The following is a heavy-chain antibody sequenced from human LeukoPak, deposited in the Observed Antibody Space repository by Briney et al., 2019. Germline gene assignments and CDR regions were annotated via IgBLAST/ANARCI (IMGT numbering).Heavy chain of an antibody. CDR3: AKYGNSGWVIDN. CDR1: GGSIGSYY. CDR2: IYYTGGT. Sequence: SETLSLTCTVSGGSIGSYYLLWLRQPPGKELEYIGYIYYTGGTNYNPTLKSRVTISVDTSKNQFSLKLGSVTAADTAVYFCAKYGNSGWVIDNWGQGTLVTVSS. J-gene: IGHJ4*02. D-gene: IGHD6-19*01. V-gene: IGHV4-59*08.